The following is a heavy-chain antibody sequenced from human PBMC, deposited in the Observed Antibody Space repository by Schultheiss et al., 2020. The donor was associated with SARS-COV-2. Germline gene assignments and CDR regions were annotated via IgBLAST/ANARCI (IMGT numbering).Heavy chain of an antibody. J-gene: IGHJ4*02. Sequence: SETLSLTCTVSGGSISSYYWSWIRQPPGKGLEWIGYIYYSGSTKYNPSLKGRVTMSLDTSKNQFSLKLSSVTAADTAVYYCARRRKANWGSTDYWGQGTLVTVSS. CDR3: ARRRKANWGSTDY. CDR1: GGSISSYY. D-gene: IGHD7-27*01. CDR2: IYYSGST. V-gene: IGHV4-59*12.